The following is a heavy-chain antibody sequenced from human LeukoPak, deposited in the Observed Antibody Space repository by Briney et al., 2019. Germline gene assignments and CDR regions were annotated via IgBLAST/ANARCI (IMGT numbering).Heavy chain of an antibody. Sequence: PSQTLSLTCTVSGGSISSGDYYWSWIRQPPGKGLEWIGYIYYSGSTYYSPSLKSRVTISVDTSKNQFSLKLSSVTAADTAVYYCARDLASGGSSNWGQGTLVTVSS. J-gene: IGHJ4*02. CDR1: GGSISSGDYY. V-gene: IGHV4-30-4*01. CDR2: IYYSGST. CDR3: ARDLASGGSSN. D-gene: IGHD2-15*01.